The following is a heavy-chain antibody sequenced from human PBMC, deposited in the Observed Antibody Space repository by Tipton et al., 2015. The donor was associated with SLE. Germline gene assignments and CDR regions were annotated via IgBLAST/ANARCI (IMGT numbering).Heavy chain of an antibody. D-gene: IGHD2-2*02. V-gene: IGHV3-23*03. J-gene: IGHJ5*02. CDR3: ARDGGGGHCSSTSCYTGDWFDP. CDR2: IYGGGTK. Sequence: SLRLSCAASGFTFSSYAMTWVRQAPGKGLEWVSIIYGGGTKKYADSGKGRFTISRDTSKNTVYLQMTSPRAEDTAVYYCARDGGGGHCSSTSCYTGDWFDPWGQGTLVTVSS. CDR1: GFTFSSYA.